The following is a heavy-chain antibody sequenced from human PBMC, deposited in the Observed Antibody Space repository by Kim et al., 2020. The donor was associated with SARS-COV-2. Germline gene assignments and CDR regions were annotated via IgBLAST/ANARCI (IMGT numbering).Heavy chain of an antibody. V-gene: IGHV4-31*02. D-gene: IGHD2-21*02. CDR3: AREGVVTSTWYFDL. J-gene: IGHJ2*01. Sequence: TPSLKSRVPTSEDTAKNQFSRRLSSVTAADTAVYYCAREGVVTSTWYFDLWGRGTLVTVSS.